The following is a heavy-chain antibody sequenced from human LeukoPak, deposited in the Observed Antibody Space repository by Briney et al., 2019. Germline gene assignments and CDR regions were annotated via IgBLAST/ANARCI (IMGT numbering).Heavy chain of an antibody. J-gene: IGHJ4*02. Sequence: ASVKVSCKASGYTFIGYYMHWVRQAPGQGLEWMGWINPNSGGTNYAQKFQGRVTMTRDTSISTAYMELSRLTSDDTAVYYCARGGIATHGSGDWGQRTLVTVSS. V-gene: IGHV1-2*02. CDR2: INPNSGGT. CDR3: ARGGIATHGSGD. CDR1: GYTFIGYY. D-gene: IGHD3-10*01.